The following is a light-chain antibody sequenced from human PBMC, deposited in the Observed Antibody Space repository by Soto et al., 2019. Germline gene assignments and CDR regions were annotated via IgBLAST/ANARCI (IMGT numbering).Light chain of an antibody. V-gene: IGLV2-14*03. CDR2: DVT. Sequence: QSVLTQPASVSASPGQSISISCTGTSSDIGAYTFVSWYQHPPGKAPKLMIYDVTNRPSGVSDRFSGSKSGNTVSLTISGLQTEDEADYYCSSYTSSRTLIFGGGTKLTVL. J-gene: IGLJ2*01. CDR1: SSDIGAYTF. CDR3: SSYTSSRTLI.